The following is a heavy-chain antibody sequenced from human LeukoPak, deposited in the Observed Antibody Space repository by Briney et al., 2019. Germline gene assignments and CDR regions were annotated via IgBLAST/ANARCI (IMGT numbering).Heavy chain of an antibody. CDR2: IYYSGST. J-gene: IGHJ4*02. CDR1: GGSISSYY. D-gene: IGHD6-19*01. Sequence: SETLSLTCTVSGGSISSYYWSWIRQPPGKGLEWIGYIYYSGSTNYNPSLKSRVTISVDTSKNQFSLKLSSVTAADTAMYYCARAVSGRFDYWGQGTLVAVSS. CDR3: ARAVSGRFDY. V-gene: IGHV4-59*08.